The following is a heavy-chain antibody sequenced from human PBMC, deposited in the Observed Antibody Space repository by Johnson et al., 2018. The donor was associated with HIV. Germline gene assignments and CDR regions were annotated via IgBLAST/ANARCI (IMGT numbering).Heavy chain of an antibody. CDR3: ARGRLISMIVSAGAFDI. V-gene: IGHV3-20*04. Sequence: VQLVESGGGAVRPGGSLRLSCVVSGFTFEDYGMSWVRQAPGNGLEWVSAINWNGGSTTYADSVKGRFIISRDNAKNSLYLQMNSLRDEDTAFYYCARGRLISMIVSAGAFDIWGQGTMVTVSS. CDR2: INWNGGST. CDR1: GFTFEDYG. D-gene: IGHD3-22*01. J-gene: IGHJ3*02.